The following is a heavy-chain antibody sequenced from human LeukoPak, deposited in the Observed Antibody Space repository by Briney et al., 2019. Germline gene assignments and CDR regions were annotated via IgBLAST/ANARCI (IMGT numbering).Heavy chain of an antibody. J-gene: IGHJ4*02. V-gene: IGHV3-23*01. CDR1: GFFFSSYA. CDR3: AKGYCSSNSCSRRGFAAVDYFDY. CDR2: ISGSGGST. Sequence: PGGPLRLSCAASGFFFSSYAMNWVRQAPGKGLEWVVAISGSGGSTYYADSVRGRFTISRDNSKNTLYLQMNSLRAEDTAVYYCAKGYCSSNSCSRRGFAAVDYFDYWGQGTLVTVSS. D-gene: IGHD2-2*01.